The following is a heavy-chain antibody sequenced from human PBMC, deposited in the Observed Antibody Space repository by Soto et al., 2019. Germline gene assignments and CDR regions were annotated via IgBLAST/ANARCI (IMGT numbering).Heavy chain of an antibody. V-gene: IGHV1-58*02. CDR3: SADHPHMAMGWQV. Sequence: SXKVSFMASGFDXASFGRQFLRQTRGRGLEWIGWIVVVSGSTNYARHLQGRVAISRYMSSRTAYLDPYDLNSDDTDVYFCSADHPHMAMGWQVWGQGTPGTVSS. J-gene: IGHJ6*02. D-gene: IGHD1-26*01. CDR1: GFDXASFG. CDR2: IVVVSGST.